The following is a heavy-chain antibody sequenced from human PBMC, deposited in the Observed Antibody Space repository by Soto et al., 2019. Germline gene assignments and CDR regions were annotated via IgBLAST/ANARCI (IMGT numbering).Heavy chain of an antibody. CDR1: GFTFSSYE. J-gene: IGHJ5*02. V-gene: IGHV3-48*03. CDR2: ISSSGSTI. CDR3: ARGRREVTMVRSYNWFDP. Sequence: EVQLVESGGGLVQPGGSLRLSCAASGFTFSSYEMNWVRQAPGKGLEWVSYISSSGSTIYYADSVKGRFTISRDNAKNSLYLQMNSLRAEDTAVYYCARGRREVTMVRSYNWFDPWGQGTLVTVSS. D-gene: IGHD3-10*01.